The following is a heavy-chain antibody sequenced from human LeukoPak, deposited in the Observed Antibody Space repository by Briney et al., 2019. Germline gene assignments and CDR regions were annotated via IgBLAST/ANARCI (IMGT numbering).Heavy chain of an antibody. Sequence: SETLSLTCTVSGYSMNSGYYWGWIRQPPGKGLEWIASIYHSGSTYYNPSLKSRATISVDTSKNQFSLKLSSVTAADTAVYYCARTTATAIRSDAFDIWGQGTMVTVSS. J-gene: IGHJ3*02. D-gene: IGHD2-2*02. CDR2: IYHSGST. V-gene: IGHV4-38-2*02. CDR3: ARTTATAIRSDAFDI. CDR1: GYSMNSGYY.